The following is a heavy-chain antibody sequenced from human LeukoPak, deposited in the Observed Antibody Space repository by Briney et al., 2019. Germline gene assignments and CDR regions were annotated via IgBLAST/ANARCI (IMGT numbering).Heavy chain of an antibody. CDR3: AHADYSSSPGDFDY. CDR1: GLIFSSYG. D-gene: IGHD6-6*01. V-gene: IGHV3-23*01. Sequence: GGSLRLSCAASGLIFSSYGMSWVRQAPGKGLEWVSVVSGGGESTYYADSVKGRFTISRDNSKNTLYLQMNSLRAEDTAVYYCAHADYSSSPGDFDYWREGTLGTVPS. J-gene: IGHJ4*02. CDR2: VSGGGEST.